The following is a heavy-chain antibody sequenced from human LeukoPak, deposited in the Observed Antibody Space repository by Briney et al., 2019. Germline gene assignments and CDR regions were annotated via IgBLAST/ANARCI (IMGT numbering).Heavy chain of an antibody. Sequence: GGSLRLSCAASGFTFSSYGMSWVRQAPGKGLEWVSAISGSGGSTYYADSVKGRFTISRDNSKNTLYLQMNSLRAEDTAVYYCAKGEDMITFGGVIATNAFDYWGQGTLVTVSS. D-gene: IGHD3-16*02. CDR1: GFTFSSYG. CDR3: AKGEDMITFGGVIATNAFDY. J-gene: IGHJ4*02. CDR2: ISGSGGST. V-gene: IGHV3-23*01.